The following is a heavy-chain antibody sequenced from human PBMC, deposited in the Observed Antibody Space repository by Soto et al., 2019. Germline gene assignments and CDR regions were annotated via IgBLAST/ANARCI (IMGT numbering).Heavy chain of an antibody. CDR3: VSMTAISFFDY. V-gene: IGHV3-66*01. Sequence: EVQLVESGGGLVQPGGSLRLSCAASGFTVSSNYMSWVRQAPGKGLVWVSVIYSGGSTDYADSVKGRFTISRDNSKNTLYLQMNSLRAEDRAVYYCVSMTAISFFDYWGQGTMVTVSS. D-gene: IGHD2-21*02. CDR1: GFTVSSNY. CDR2: IYSGGST. J-gene: IGHJ4*02.